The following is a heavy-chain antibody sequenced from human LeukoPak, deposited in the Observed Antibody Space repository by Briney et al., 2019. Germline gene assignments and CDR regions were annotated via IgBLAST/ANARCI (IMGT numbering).Heavy chain of an antibody. V-gene: IGHV3-33*06. J-gene: IGHJ3*01. CDR3: AKATCSGANCFSNSRDAFDV. CDR2: IWYDGSNK. Sequence: PAGSLRLSCAASGIIFSDFGMHWVRQAPGKGLEWMAIIWYDGSNKYYADSVKGRFTISRDNSQNTMYLQMNSLRAEDSAVYYCAKATCSGANCFSNSRDAFDVWGQGTMVTVSS. CDR1: GIIFSDFG. D-gene: IGHD2-15*01.